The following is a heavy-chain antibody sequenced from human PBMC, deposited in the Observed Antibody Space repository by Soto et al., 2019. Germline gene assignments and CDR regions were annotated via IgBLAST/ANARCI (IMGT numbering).Heavy chain of an antibody. CDR3: ARDMYSSSWYDSGYYGMDV. CDR2: ISSSSSYI. D-gene: IGHD6-13*01. Sequence: LRLSCAASGFTFSSYSMNWVRQAPGKGLEWVSSISSSSSYIYYADSVKGRFTISRDNAKNSLYLQMNSLRAEDTAVYYCARDMYSSSWYDSGYYGMDVWGQGTTVTVSS. V-gene: IGHV3-21*01. J-gene: IGHJ6*02. CDR1: GFTFSSYS.